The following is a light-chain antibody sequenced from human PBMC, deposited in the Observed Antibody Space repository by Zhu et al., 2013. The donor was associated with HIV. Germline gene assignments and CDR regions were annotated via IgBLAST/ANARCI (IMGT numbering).Light chain of an antibody. CDR1: QSISSNY. CDR3: QQYGTSLQFT. Sequence: EIVLTQSPGTLSLSPGDRATLSCRASQSISSNYLAWYQHKPGQAPRLLIYGTSSRATGIPDRFSGSGSGTDFTLTISRLEPEDFAVYYCQQYGTSLQFTFGPGTKL. J-gene: IGKJ3*01. V-gene: IGKV3-20*01. CDR2: GTS.